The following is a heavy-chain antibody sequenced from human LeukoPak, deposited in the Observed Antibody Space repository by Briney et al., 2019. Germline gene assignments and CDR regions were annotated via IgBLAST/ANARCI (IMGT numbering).Heavy chain of an antibody. J-gene: IGHJ4*02. V-gene: IGHV3-74*01. Sequence: PGGSLRLSCAASGFIFCDYWIHWVRQAPGKGLEWVSRINCDASSTHYADSVKGRFTVSRDNAQNTVYLQMDSLGADDTAVYHCARVRSGTADYWGLGTQVIVSS. D-gene: IGHD1-1*01. CDR3: ARVRSGTADY. CDR2: INCDASST. CDR1: GFIFCDYW.